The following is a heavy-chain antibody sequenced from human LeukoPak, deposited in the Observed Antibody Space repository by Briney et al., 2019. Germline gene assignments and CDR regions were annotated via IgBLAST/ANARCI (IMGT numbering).Heavy chain of an antibody. V-gene: IGHV1-8*03. D-gene: IGHD1-1*01. CDR3: ARGLRVRTGIIYYYYYMDV. CDR1: GYTFTSYD. Sequence: ASVKVSCKASGYTFTSYDINWVRQATGQGLEWMGWMTPNSGNTGYAPKFQGRVTITRNTSISTAYMELSSLRSEDTAVYYCARGLRVRTGIIYYYYYMDVWGKGTTVTVSS. CDR2: MTPNSGNT. J-gene: IGHJ6*03.